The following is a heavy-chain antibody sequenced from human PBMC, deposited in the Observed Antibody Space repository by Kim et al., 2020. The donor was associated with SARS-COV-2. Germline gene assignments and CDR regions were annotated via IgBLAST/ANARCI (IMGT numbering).Heavy chain of an antibody. V-gene: IGHV1-24*01. CDR3: ATAIAGAGRTIYYYYGMDV. J-gene: IGHJ6*01. Sequence: ASVKVSCKVSGYTLTELSMHWVRQAPGKGLEWLGGFDPEDGETIYAQKFQGRVTMTEDTSTDTAYMEPSSLRSEDTAEYYCATAIAGAGRTIYYYYGMDV. D-gene: IGHD6-19*01. CDR2: FDPEDGET. CDR1: GYTLTELS.